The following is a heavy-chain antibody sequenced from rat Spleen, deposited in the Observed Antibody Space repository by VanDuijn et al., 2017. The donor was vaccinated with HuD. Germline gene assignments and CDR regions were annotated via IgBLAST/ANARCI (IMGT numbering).Heavy chain of an antibody. Sequence: EVQLVESGGGLVQPGRSMKLSCAASGFTFSNYYMAWVRQAPTKGLEWVATISYDGSSTYYRDSVKGRSTISRDNAKSTLDLQMDSLRSEDTATYYCARHFGLYYFDYWGQGVMVTVSS. CDR3: ARHFGLYYFDY. D-gene: IGHD4-3*01. CDR1: GFTFSNYY. CDR2: ISYDGSST. V-gene: IGHV5-7*01. J-gene: IGHJ2*01.